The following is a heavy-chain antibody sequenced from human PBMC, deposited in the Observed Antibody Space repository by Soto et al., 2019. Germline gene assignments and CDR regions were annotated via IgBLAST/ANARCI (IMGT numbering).Heavy chain of an antibody. Sequence: GGSLRLSCAASGFTFSSYAMSWVRQAPGKGLEWVSAISGSGGSTYYADSVKGRFTISRDNSKNTLYLQMNSLRAEDTAVYYCAKDRPPRINPISLRSLRLPDIWGQGTMVTVSS. CDR2: ISGSGGST. CDR1: GFTFSSYA. CDR3: AKDRPPRINPISLRSLRLPDI. J-gene: IGHJ3*02. D-gene: IGHD4-17*01. V-gene: IGHV3-23*01.